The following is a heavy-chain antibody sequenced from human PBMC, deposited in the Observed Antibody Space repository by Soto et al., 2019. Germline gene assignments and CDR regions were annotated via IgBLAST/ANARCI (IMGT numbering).Heavy chain of an antibody. J-gene: IGHJ6*02. Sequence: GSLSLSCAGSGFTFITSGMHWVRPAPGEGLGWVAAISSDGSDKYYADSVKGRFTISRDNSKNTLYLQINSLRSEDAAVYYCARNEYDSSAYYGSYFYGMDVWGQGTTVTVSS. CDR3: ARNEYDSSAYYGSYFYGMDV. CDR2: ISSDGSDK. V-gene: IGHV3-30-3*01. CDR1: GFTFITSG. D-gene: IGHD3-22*01.